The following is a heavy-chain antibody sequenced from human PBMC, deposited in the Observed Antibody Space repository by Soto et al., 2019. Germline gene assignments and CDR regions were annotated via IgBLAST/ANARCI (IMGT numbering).Heavy chain of an antibody. Sequence: GGSLRLSCAASGFTFSSYAMHWVRQAPGKGLEWVPLISYDGSNKYYADSVKGRFTISRDNSKNTLYLQMNSLRAEDTAIYYCARDRPSAYCGGDCYSFLDPWGQGTLVTVSS. CDR1: GFTFSSYA. D-gene: IGHD2-21*02. J-gene: IGHJ5*02. CDR3: ARDRPSAYCGGDCYSFLDP. V-gene: IGHV3-30-3*01. CDR2: ISYDGSNK.